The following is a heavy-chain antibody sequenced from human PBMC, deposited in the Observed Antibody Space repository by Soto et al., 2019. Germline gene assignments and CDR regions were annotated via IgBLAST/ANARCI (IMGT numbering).Heavy chain of an antibody. Sequence: QVHLVESGGGVVQPGRSLRLSCAASGFTFSDYGMHWVRQAPGKGLEWVALIWFDGTNEYYADSVKGRFTISRDNSKNTVYLQMDSLRAEDTAVYYCEAINYDIFTGYFSDYWGEGTLVTVSS. CDR3: EAINYDIFTGYFSDY. CDR2: IWFDGTNE. D-gene: IGHD3-9*01. V-gene: IGHV3-33*01. CDR1: GFTFSDYG. J-gene: IGHJ4*02.